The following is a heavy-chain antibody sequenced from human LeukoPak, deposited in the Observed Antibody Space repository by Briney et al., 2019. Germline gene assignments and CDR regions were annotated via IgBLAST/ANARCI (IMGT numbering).Heavy chain of an antibody. CDR3: ARDPRGDITGTTFDR. D-gene: IGHD1-20*01. V-gene: IGHV4-31*03. CDR1: GGSITSGRYY. Sequence: PSETLSLTCTLSGGSITSGRYYWTWIRQHPQRGLEWIGYVSYSGSTNYNSPLKSRLTISADTSKNQFYLRLTSVTAADTAVYYCARDPRGDITGTTFDRWGQGTLVTVSS. J-gene: IGHJ5*02. CDR2: VSYSGST.